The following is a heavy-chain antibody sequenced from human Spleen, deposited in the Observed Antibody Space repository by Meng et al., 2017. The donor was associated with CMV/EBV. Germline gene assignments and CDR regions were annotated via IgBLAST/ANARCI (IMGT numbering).Heavy chain of an antibody. Sequence: GGSLRLSCAASGFTFSNFWMHWVRQAPGKGLVWVSRINYEGTTTTYADSVKGRFTVSRDNAKNTLYLQVNSLRVEDTAVYYCIREGGNFWSGYHLGDWGQGTLVTVSS. D-gene: IGHD3-3*01. J-gene: IGHJ4*02. CDR3: IREGGNFWSGYHLGD. CDR1: GFTFSNFW. CDR2: INYEGTTT. V-gene: IGHV3-74*03.